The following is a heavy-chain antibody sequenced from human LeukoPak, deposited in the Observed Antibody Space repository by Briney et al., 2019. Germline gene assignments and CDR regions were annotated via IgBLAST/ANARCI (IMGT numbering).Heavy chain of an antibody. Sequence: ASVKVSCKTSGYTFTDSYIHWVRQAPGQGLEWMGRINPNSGDPNYPQKFQGRVTITRNTSISTAYMELSSLRSEDTAVYYCARGPRNYDFWSGYHLRDGYFDYWGQGTLVTVSS. CDR1: GYTFTDSY. CDR3: ARGPRNYDFWSGYHLRDGYFDY. CDR2: INPNSGDP. J-gene: IGHJ4*02. D-gene: IGHD3-3*01. V-gene: IGHV1-2*06.